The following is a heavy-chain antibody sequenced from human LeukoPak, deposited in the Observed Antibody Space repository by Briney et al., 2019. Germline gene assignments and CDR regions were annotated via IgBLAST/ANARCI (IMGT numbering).Heavy chain of an antibody. J-gene: IGHJ3*01. CDR2: IYADGYT. CDR3: ARDRRGEKDFDV. V-gene: IGHV3-53*04. CDR1: GFTFSSYW. Sequence: TGGSLRLSCAASGFTFSSYWMSWVRQAPGKGLEWVSAIYADGYTRDAASVKGRFSISRHNSKNTVYLQMDNLRPEDTAVYYCARDRRGEKDFDVWGPGTMVTVSP.